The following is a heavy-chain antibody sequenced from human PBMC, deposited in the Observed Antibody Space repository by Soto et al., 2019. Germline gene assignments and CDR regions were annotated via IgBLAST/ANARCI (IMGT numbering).Heavy chain of an antibody. D-gene: IGHD3-16*01. CDR3: ARDEDYYDYIWGSFYFVY. J-gene: IGHJ4*02. V-gene: IGHV1-3*01. CDR2: INAGSGNT. Sequence: GASVKVSCKASGYTFTSYAMHWVRQAPGQRLEWMGWINAGSGNTKYSQKFQGRVTITRDTSASTAYMELSSLRSEDTAVYYCARDEDYYDYIWGSFYFVYWGQGTLVTVSS. CDR1: GYTFTSYA.